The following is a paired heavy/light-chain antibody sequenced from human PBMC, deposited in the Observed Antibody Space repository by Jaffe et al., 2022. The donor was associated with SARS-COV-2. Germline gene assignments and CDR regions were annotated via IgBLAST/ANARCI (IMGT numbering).Heavy chain of an antibody. Sequence: QVQLVQSGAEVKKPGASVKVSCKASGYTFATYSVTWVRQAPGQGLDWMGWINTHSGNTKYAQRFQGRVTMTTDTSTSTAYMELRSLRSDDTAVYYCARNGGEWFGDSDAFDLWGQGTMVTVSS. V-gene: IGHV1-18*01. D-gene: IGHD3-10*01. CDR2: INTHSGNT. J-gene: IGHJ3*01. CDR3: ARNGGEWFGDSDAFDL. CDR1: GYTFATYS.
Light chain of an antibody. CDR1: QDISNF. CDR2: DAS. V-gene: IGKV1-33*01. CDR3: QQYAYLPIT. Sequence: DIQMTQSPSSLSASVGDRVTITCQASQDISNFLNWYQQKPGKAPNLLIYDASNLEAGVPSRFSGSGSGTDFTFTISSLQPEDIATYYCQQYAYLPITFGQGTRLEIK. J-gene: IGKJ5*01.